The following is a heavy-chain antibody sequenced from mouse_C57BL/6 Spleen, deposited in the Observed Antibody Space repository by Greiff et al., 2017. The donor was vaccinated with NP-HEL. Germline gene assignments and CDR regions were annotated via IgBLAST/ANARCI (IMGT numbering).Heavy chain of an antibody. CDR3: ARQYDGYYDYAMDY. J-gene: IGHJ4*01. Sequence: VMLVESGPGLVAPSQSLSITCTVSGFSLTSYGVHWVRQPPGKGLEWLVVIWSDGSTTYNSALKSRLSISKDNSKSQVFLKMNSLQTDDTAMYYCARQYDGYYDYAMDYWGQGTSVTVSS. D-gene: IGHD2-3*01. CDR1: GFSLTSYG. CDR2: IWSDGST. V-gene: IGHV2-6-1*01.